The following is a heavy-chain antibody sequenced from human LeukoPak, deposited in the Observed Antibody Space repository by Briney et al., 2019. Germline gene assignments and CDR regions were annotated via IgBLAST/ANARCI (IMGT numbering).Heavy chain of an antibody. J-gene: IGHJ3*02. CDR1: GFTFSSYS. CDR3: ARDNWNYRTTHDAFDI. D-gene: IGHD1-7*01. Sequence: PGGSLRLSCAASGFTFSSYSMNWVRQAPGKGLEWVSSISSSSGYIYYADSVKGRFTISRDNAKNSLYLQMNSLRAEDTAVYYCARDNWNYRTTHDAFDIWGQGTMVTVSS. V-gene: IGHV3-21*01. CDR2: ISSSSGYI.